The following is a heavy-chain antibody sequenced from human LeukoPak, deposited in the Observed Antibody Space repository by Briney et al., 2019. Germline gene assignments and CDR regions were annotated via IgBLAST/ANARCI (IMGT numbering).Heavy chain of an antibody. V-gene: IGHV5-51*01. J-gene: IGHJ4*02. Sequence: GESLKISCKGPGYSFTSYWIGWVRQMPGKGLEWMGIIYPGDSDTRYSPSFQGRVTISADKSISTAYLQWSSLKASDTAMYYCASGRGYCSGGSCYPNGFDYWGQGTLVTVSS. CDR1: GYSFTSYW. CDR3: ASGRGYCSGGSCYPNGFDY. D-gene: IGHD2-15*01. CDR2: IYPGDSDT.